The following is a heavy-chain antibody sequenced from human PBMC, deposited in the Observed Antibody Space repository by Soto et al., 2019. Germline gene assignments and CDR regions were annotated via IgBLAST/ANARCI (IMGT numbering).Heavy chain of an antibody. CDR1: GYTFTSYD. Sequence: ASVKVSCKASGYTFTSYDINWVRQATGQGLEWMGWMNPNSGNTGYAQKFQGRVTMTRNTSISTAYMELSSLRSEDTAVYYCAMAGSEQWLVPDYYFDYWGQGTLVTVSS. J-gene: IGHJ4*02. CDR3: AMAGSEQWLVPDYYFDY. V-gene: IGHV1-8*01. CDR2: MNPNSGNT. D-gene: IGHD6-19*01.